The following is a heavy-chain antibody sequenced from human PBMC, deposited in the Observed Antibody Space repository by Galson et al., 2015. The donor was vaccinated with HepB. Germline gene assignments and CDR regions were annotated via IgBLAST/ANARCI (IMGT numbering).Heavy chain of an antibody. Sequence: SVKVSCKASGGTFSSYTISWVRQAPGQGLEWMGRIIPILGIANYAQKFQGRVTITADKSTSTAYMELSSLRSEDTAVYYCARDSSSWYREIYFDYWGQGTLVTVSS. CDR1: GGTFSSYT. J-gene: IGHJ4*02. CDR3: ARDSSSWYREIYFDY. D-gene: IGHD6-13*01. V-gene: IGHV1-69*04. CDR2: IIPILGIA.